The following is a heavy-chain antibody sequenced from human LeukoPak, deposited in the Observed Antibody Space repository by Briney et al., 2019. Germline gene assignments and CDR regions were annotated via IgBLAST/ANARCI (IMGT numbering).Heavy chain of an antibody. Sequence: GRSLRLSCAASGFTFSSYWMSWVRQAPGKGLEWVANIKQDGSEKYYVDSVKGRFTISRGNAKNSLYLQMNSLRAEDTAVYYCARDRAKLRYFDWFKTDAFDIWGQGTMVTVSS. D-gene: IGHD3-9*01. CDR2: IKQDGSEK. CDR3: ARDRAKLRYFDWFKTDAFDI. V-gene: IGHV3-7*01. J-gene: IGHJ3*02. CDR1: GFTFSSYW.